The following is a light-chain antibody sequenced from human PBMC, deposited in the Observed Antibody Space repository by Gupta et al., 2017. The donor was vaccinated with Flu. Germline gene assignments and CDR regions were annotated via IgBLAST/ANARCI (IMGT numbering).Light chain of an antibody. CDR2: GAT. J-gene: IGKJ4*01. CDR3: RHHDSYPII. Sequence: DIQMTQSPSSLSASVGDRVTITCRASQGIRNALAWYQQKAGKAPKRLIYGATSLQSGVPSRFSGSGSGTDFTLTISSLQPEDFATYYCRHHDSYPIIFGGGTKVEIK. V-gene: IGKV1-17*01. CDR1: QGIRNA.